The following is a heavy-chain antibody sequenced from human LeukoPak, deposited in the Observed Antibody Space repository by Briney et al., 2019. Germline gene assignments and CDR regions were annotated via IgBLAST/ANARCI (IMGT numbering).Heavy chain of an antibody. Sequence: GRSLRLSCAASGFTFSSYGMHWVRQAPGKGLEWVAFIRYDGSNKYYADSVKGRFTISRDNSKNTLYLQMNSLRAEDTAVYYCAKGRGGRQYSSTSCFDYWGQGTLVTVSS. CDR3: AKGRGGRQYSSTSCFDY. J-gene: IGHJ4*02. CDR2: IRYDGSNK. CDR1: GFTFSSYG. V-gene: IGHV3-30*02. D-gene: IGHD2-2*01.